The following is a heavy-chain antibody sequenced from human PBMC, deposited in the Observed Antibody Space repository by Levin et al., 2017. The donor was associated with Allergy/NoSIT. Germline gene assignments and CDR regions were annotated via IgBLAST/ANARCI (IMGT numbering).Heavy chain of an antibody. J-gene: IGHJ4*02. V-gene: IGHV4-39*01. Sequence: SETLSLTCTVSGGSFSPSSHYWSWIRQPPGRGLEWIVSVYLGGTTHYNTSLRTRFTISVATSKNKFSWKTTSVTAADTATYCCVRGSFLRLLEPIRFDLWGQGTLVTVSS. CDR2: VYLGGTT. CDR1: GGSFSPSSHY. CDR3: VRGSFLRLLEPIRFDL. D-gene: IGHD3-3*01.